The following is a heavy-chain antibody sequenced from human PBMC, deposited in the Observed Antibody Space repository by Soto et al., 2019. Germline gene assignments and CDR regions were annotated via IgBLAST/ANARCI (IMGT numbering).Heavy chain of an antibody. J-gene: IGHJ5*02. CDR2: INSDGTST. V-gene: IGHV3-74*01. CDR3: PRDGAHYYDPSGYYRAVP. D-gene: IGHD3-22*01. Sequence: GGSLRLSCAASGFTFTIYRMHWVRQAPGKGLLWVSRINSDGTSTFYADSVKGRFTISRDNAKNLLYLQMDSLRAEDTAVYYCPRDGAHYYDPSGYYRAVPWGQTTLITVSS. CDR1: GFTFTIYR.